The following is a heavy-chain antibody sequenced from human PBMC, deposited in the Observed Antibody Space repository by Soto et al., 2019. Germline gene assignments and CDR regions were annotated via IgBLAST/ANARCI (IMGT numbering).Heavy chain of an antibody. V-gene: IGHV4-39*01. CDR3: ARYHGVEYSIPPLAYYYKDF. Sequence: PSETLSLTCTVSGGSIISSSYYWGWIRQPPGKGLEWIGSIYYSGSTYYNPSLKSRVTISVDTSKNQFSLKLSSVTAADTAVYYYARYHGVEYSIPPLAYYYKDFWGKGNTVTVSS. CDR2: IYYSGST. J-gene: IGHJ6*03. D-gene: IGHD6-6*01. CDR1: GGSIISSSYY.